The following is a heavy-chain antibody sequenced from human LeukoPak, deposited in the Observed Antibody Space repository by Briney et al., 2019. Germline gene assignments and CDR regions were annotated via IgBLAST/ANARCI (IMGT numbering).Heavy chain of an antibody. Sequence: PGGSLRLSSEASGFTISRYEMSWVRQAPGKGLEWVSYMSDSGSLTYYADSVKGRLTISRDNAKNSLYLQMNSLRGGDTAVYYCARAGYDILTGTLHAFDMWGQGTMVTVSS. J-gene: IGHJ3*02. CDR3: ARAGYDILTGTLHAFDM. CDR1: GFTISRYE. CDR2: MSDSGSLT. D-gene: IGHD3-9*01. V-gene: IGHV3-48*03.